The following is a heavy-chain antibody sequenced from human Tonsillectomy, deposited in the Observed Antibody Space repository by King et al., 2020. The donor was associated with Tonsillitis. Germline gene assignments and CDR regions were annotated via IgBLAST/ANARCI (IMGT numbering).Heavy chain of an antibody. CDR3: ARSRGKGYFDY. CDR2: IFYSWST. D-gene: IGHD3-10*01. V-gene: IGHV4-39*01. Sequence: QLQESGPGLVKPSETLSLTCTVSGGSISSNRYYWGWIRQPPGKGLEWIGYIFYSWSTHYNPSPKSRVTISVDTSRNQFSLKVTPVTAADTAVYYCARSRGKGYFDYWGQGTLVTVSS. CDR1: GGSISSNRYY. J-gene: IGHJ4*02.